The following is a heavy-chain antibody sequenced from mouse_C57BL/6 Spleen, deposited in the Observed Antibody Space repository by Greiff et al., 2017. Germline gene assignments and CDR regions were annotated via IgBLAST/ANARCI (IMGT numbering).Heavy chain of an antibody. CDR2: IYPSDSET. Sequence: VQLQQPGAELVRPGSSVKLSCKASGYTFTSYWMDWVKQRPGQGLEWIGNIYPSDSETHYNQKFKDKATLTVDKSSSTAYMQLSSLTSEDSAVYYCARWDYDYVGVDYWGQGTTLPVSS. J-gene: IGHJ2*01. D-gene: IGHD2-4*01. V-gene: IGHV1-61*01. CDR1: GYTFTSYW. CDR3: ARWDYDYVGVDY.